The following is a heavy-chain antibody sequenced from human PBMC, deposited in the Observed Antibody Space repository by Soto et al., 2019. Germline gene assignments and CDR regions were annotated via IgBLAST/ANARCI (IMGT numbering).Heavy chain of an antibody. CDR1: GGSISSGGYY. CDR3: ASDGSGSYYNEYYGMDV. CDR2: IYYSGST. J-gene: IGHJ6*02. V-gene: IGHV4-31*03. Sequence: QVQLQESGPGLVKPSQTLSLTCTVSGGSISSGGYYWSWIRQHPGKGLEWIGYIYYSGSTYYNPSLKSRVTISVATSKNQFSLKLSSVTAADTAVYYCASDGSGSYYNEYYGMDVWGQGTTVTVSS. D-gene: IGHD3-10*01.